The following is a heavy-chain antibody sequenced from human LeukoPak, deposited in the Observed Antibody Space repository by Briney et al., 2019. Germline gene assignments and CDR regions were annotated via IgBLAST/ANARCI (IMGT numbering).Heavy chain of an antibody. CDR3: AREARGTRAAFDV. Sequence: GGSLRLSCAASGFTFSSYSMNWVRQAPGKGLEWAANIKEDGTHKYYVGSVRGRFTISRDNAKNSLYLQMNSLRAEDTAIYYCAREARGTRAAFDVWGQGTMVTVFS. D-gene: IGHD2-8*01. CDR1: GFTFSSYS. CDR2: IKEDGTHK. V-gene: IGHV3-7*01. J-gene: IGHJ3*01.